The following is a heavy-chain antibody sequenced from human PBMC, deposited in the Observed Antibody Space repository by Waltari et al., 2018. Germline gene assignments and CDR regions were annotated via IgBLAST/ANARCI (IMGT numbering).Heavy chain of an antibody. CDR1: GFSFSSFW. Sequence: EVQLVESGGGLVQPGGSLRLSCAASGFSFSSFWMSWVRQAPGKGMEWVGNIKPDGSGTFYVDSVKGRFTISRDNAKNTLFLQMNSLRDEDTAVYYCVRYVVVTAGDYWGQGTLVAVSS. J-gene: IGHJ4*02. V-gene: IGHV3-7*01. CDR2: IKPDGSGT. CDR3: VRYVVVTAGDY. D-gene: IGHD2-21*02.